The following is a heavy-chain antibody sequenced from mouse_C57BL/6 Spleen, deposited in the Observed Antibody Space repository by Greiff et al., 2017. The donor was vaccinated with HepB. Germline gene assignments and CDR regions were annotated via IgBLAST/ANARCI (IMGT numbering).Heavy chain of an antibody. D-gene: IGHD1-1*01. J-gene: IGHJ4*01. CDR2: INPNNGGT. Sequence: EVQLQQSGPELVKPGASVKISCKASGYTFTDYYMNWVKQSHGKSLEWIGDINPNNGGTSYNQKFKGKATLTVDKSSSTAYMELRSLTSDDSAVYYCARSDMGYYGSAYYAMDYWGQGTSVTVSS. V-gene: IGHV1-26*01. CDR3: ARSDMGYYGSAYYAMDY. CDR1: GYTFTDYY.